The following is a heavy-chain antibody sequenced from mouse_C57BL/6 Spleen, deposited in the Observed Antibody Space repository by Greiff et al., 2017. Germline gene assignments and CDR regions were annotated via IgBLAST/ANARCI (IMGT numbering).Heavy chain of an antibody. Sequence: LVESGAELARPGASVKMSCKASGYTFASYTMHWVKQRPGQGLEWIGYINPSSGYTKYNQKFKDKATLTADKSSSTAYMQLSSLTSEDSAVYYCARGDYYGSLDYWGQGTTLTVSS. CDR2: INPSSGYT. J-gene: IGHJ2*01. CDR3: ARGDYYGSLDY. V-gene: IGHV1-4*01. CDR1: GYTFASYT. D-gene: IGHD1-1*01.